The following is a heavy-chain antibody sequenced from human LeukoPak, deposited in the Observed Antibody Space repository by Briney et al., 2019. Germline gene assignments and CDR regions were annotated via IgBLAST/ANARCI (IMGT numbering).Heavy chain of an antibody. CDR1: GFTFSNAW. J-gene: IGHJ3*02. D-gene: IGHD3-22*01. CDR3: TTCSGHYSFDAFDI. V-gene: IGHV3-15*01. CDR2: IKSKTDGGTT. Sequence: GGSLRLSCAASGFTFSNAWMSWVRQAPGKGLEWVGRIKSKTDGGTTDYAAPVKGRFTISRDDSKNTLYLQMNSLKTEDTAVYYCTTCSGHYSFDAFDIWGQGTMVTVSS.